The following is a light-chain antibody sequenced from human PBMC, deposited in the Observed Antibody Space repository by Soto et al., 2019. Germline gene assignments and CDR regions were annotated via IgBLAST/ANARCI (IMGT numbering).Light chain of an antibody. CDR1: KSSSSY. CDR2: AAS. CDR3: QQSYSTLRT. J-gene: IGKJ1*01. Sequence: DIHMTQSQSSLSAPLGDRVTITCRPSKSSSSYLNWYQQKPGKAPKLLIYAASSLQSGVPSRFSGSGYGTDFTLTISSLQPEDVATYYCQQSYSTLRTFGEGTKVDIK. V-gene: IGKV1-39*01.